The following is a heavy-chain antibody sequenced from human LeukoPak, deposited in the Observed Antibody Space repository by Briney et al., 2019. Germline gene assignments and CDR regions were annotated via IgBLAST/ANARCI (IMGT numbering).Heavy chain of an antibody. CDR1: GGSISSSSYY. CDR2: IYYSGST. CDR3: ARTREDILTGYFNDY. Sequence: SETLSLTCTVSGGSISSSSYYWGWIRQPSGKGLEWIGSIYYSGSTYYNPSLKSRVTISVDTSKNQFSLKLSSVTAADTAVYYCARTREDILTGYFNDYWGQGTLVTVSS. D-gene: IGHD3-9*01. J-gene: IGHJ4*02. V-gene: IGHV4-39*07.